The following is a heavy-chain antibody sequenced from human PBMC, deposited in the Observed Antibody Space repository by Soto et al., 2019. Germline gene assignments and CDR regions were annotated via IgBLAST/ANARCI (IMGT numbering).Heavy chain of an antibody. Sequence: PWGSLRLSWAASGSTFRNSAMSWVRQAPGKGLEWISAISTSAHGHGTYYAVSVKGRFTVSRDDSNSTLYLQMNSLRAEDTAVYYCAKALYSARGQYLVGWFDPWGQGTLVTLSS. CDR3: AKALYSARGQYLVGWFDP. CDR1: GSTFRNSA. J-gene: IGHJ5*02. V-gene: IGHV3-23*01. CDR2: ISTSAHGHGT. D-gene: IGHD6-13*01.